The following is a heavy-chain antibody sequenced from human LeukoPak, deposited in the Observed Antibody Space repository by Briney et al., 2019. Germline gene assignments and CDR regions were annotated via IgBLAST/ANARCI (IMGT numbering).Heavy chain of an antibody. J-gene: IGHJ4*02. D-gene: IGHD3/OR15-3a*01. CDR2: ISGSGTT. CDR3: ARSHSWTRVDDY. Sequence: SETLSLTCSVSGDSFKTYYWNWIRQPAGKGLEWLGRISGSGTTNYNPSLESRVTISVDTSKNQFSLKLSSVTAADTAVYYCARSHSWTRVDDYWGQGTLVTVSS. V-gene: IGHV4-4*07. CDR1: GDSFKTYY.